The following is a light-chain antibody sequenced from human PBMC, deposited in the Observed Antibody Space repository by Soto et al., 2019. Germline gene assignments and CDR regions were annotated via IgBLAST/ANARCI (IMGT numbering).Light chain of an antibody. CDR1: SSNIGAGYE. CDR3: QSYDTSLSASYV. V-gene: IGLV1-40*01. CDR2: GNT. J-gene: IGLJ1*01. Sequence: QSVVTQPPSVSGAPGQRVTISCTGSSSNIGAGYEVHWYQHLPGKAPKLLIYGNTNRPSGVPDRFSGSKSGTSASLAITGLQAEDEADYYCQSYDTSLSASYVFGGGTRSPS.